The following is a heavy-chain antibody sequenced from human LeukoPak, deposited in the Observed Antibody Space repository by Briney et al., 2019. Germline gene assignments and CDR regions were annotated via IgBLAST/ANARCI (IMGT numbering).Heavy chain of an antibody. V-gene: IGHV3-11*01. Sequence: GGSLRLSCAASGFTFSDYYMSWLRQAPGKGLEWVSYISSGSSIYYADPVKGRFTISRDNAKNSLYLQMNSLRAEDTAVYHCARAAVVTSPFDYWGQGTLVTFSS. CDR3: ARAAVVTSPFDY. CDR1: GFTFSDYY. J-gene: IGHJ4*02. CDR2: ISSGSSI. D-gene: IGHD3-22*01.